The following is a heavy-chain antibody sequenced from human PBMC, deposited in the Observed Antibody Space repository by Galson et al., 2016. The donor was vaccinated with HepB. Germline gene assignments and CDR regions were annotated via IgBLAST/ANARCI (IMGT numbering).Heavy chain of an antibody. V-gene: IGHV4-59*01. CDR2: IYYSGRT. J-gene: IGHJ6*02. Sequence: SETLSLTCTVSGASISGYYLSWIRQPPGKGLEWIGYIYYSGRTNYNPSLQSRVTISVDTSKNQFSLKLSSVPAADTAVYYCARDDSGGWYGFHYGMDVWGQGTTVTVSS. CDR3: ARDDSGGWYGFHYGMDV. D-gene: IGHD6-19*01. CDR1: GASISGYY.